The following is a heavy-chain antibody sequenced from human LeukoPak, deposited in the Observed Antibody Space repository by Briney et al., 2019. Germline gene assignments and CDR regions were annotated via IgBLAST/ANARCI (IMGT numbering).Heavy chain of an antibody. CDR2: IYSGGST. V-gene: IGHV3-53*01. CDR1: EFSVGSNY. J-gene: IGHJ4*02. Sequence: GGSLRLSCAASEFSVGSNYMTWVRQAPGKGLEWVSLIYSGGSTYYADSVKGGFTISRDNSKNTLYLQMNSLRAEDTAVYYCAKESVAGHYGSGSPDYWGQGTLVTVSS. D-gene: IGHD3-10*01. CDR3: AKESVAGHYGSGSPDY.